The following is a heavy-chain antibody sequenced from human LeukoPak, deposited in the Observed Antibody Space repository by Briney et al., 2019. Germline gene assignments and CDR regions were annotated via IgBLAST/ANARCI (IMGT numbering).Heavy chain of an antibody. J-gene: IGHJ4*02. CDR1: GFTFSSYA. Sequence: GGSLRLSCAASGFTFSSYAMSWVRQAPGKGLEWVSAISGSGGSTYYADSVKGRFTISRDNSKNTLYLQMNSLGAEDTAVYYCAKKEQIVVVPAALDFDYWGQGTLVTVSS. D-gene: IGHD2-2*01. CDR3: AKKEQIVVVPAALDFDY. CDR2: ISGSGGST. V-gene: IGHV3-23*01.